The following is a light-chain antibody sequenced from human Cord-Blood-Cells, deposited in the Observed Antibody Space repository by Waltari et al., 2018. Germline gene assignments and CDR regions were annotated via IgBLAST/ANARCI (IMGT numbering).Light chain of an antibody. CDR1: SSDVGSYNL. J-gene: IGLJ2*01. Sequence: QSALTQPASVSGSPGQSITIFCTGTSSDVGSYNLVSWYQQHPGKAPKRMIYEGSKRPSGVSNRFSGSKSGNTASLTISGLQAEDEADYYCCSYAGSVVFGGGTKLTVL. V-gene: IGLV2-23*01. CDR2: EGS. CDR3: CSYAGSVV.